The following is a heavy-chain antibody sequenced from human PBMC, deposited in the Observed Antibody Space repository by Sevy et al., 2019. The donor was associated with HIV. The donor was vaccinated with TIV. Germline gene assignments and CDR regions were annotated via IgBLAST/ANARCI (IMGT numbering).Heavy chain of an antibody. CDR2: ISSSGANM. CDR3: ARGGRYCSGSTCYTSYYYYMDV. CDR1: GFTFSDYF. V-gene: IGHV3-11*01. D-gene: IGHD2-2*02. J-gene: IGHJ6*03. Sequence: GGSLRLSCAASGFTFSDYFINWIRQAPGKGLEWVSYISSSGANMFYADSVEGRFTISRDNAKNSVYLQMNSLTAEDTAVYYCARGGRYCSGSTCYTSYYYYMDVWGKGTTVTVSS.